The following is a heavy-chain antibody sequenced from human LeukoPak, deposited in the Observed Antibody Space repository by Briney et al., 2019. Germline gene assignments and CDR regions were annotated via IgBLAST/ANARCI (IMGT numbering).Heavy chain of an antibody. Sequence: SETLSLTCTVSAGSISSSSYYWGWIRQPPGKGLEWIGSIYYSGSTYYNPSLKSRVTISVDTSKNQFSLKLSSVTAADTAVYYCARPIKAVPAVDAFHIWAQGTMVTVSS. CDR3: ARPIKAVPAVDAFHI. CDR1: AGSISSSSYY. D-gene: IGHD2-2*01. V-gene: IGHV4-39*01. CDR2: IYYSGST. J-gene: IGHJ3*02.